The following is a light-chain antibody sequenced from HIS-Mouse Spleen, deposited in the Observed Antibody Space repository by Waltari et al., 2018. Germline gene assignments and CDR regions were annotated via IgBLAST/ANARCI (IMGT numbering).Light chain of an antibody. CDR2: DAS. V-gene: IGKV3-11*01. Sequence: EIVLTQSPATLSLSPGERATLSCRASQSVSSYLAWYQQKPGQAPRLLLCDASNRATGIPARFSGSGSGTDFTLTIRSLEPEDFAVYYCQQRSNWPPLTFGGGTKVEIK. CDR1: QSVSSY. J-gene: IGKJ4*01. CDR3: QQRSNWPPLT.